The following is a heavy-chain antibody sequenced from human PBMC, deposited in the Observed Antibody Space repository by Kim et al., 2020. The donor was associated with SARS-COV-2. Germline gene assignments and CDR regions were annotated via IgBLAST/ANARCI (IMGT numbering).Heavy chain of an antibody. V-gene: IGHV4-30-4*01. CDR1: GGSISSGDYY. CDR2: IYYSGST. D-gene: IGHD3-22*01. Sequence: SETLSLTCTVSGGSISSGDYYWSWIRQPPGKGLEWIGYIYYSGSTYYNPSLKSRVTISVDTSKNQFSLKLSSVTAADTAVYYCARDLRYYDPSGRAFDIWGQGTMVTVSS. CDR3: ARDLRYYDPSGRAFDI. J-gene: IGHJ3*02.